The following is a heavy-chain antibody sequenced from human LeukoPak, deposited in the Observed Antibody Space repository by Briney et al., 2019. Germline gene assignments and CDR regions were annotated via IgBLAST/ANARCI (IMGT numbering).Heavy chain of an antibody. Sequence: GVSLRLSCAASGFTFSSYAMSWVRQVPGKGLEWVSRINSDGSSTAYADSVKGRFTISRDNAKTMLYLQMNSLRADDTAMYYCARAIGQDFDFWGQGTLVTVSS. V-gene: IGHV3-74*01. CDR1: GFTFSSYA. CDR3: ARAIGQDFDF. D-gene: IGHD2/OR15-2a*01. CDR2: INSDGSST. J-gene: IGHJ4*02.